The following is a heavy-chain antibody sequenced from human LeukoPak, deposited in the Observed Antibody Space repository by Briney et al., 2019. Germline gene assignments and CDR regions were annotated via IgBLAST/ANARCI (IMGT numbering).Heavy chain of an antibody. D-gene: IGHD1-26*01. CDR3: AREKDSCWECYFDY. Sequence: SVNVSCQASLYTFTSYYMHWLRQAPAQGLEGMGIINPSGGSTSYAQKFQGRVTMTRDTSTSRVYMELSSLRSEETAVYYCAREKDSCWECYFDYWGQGTLVTVSS. V-gene: IGHV1-46*01. CDR2: INPSGGST. J-gene: IGHJ4*02. CDR1: LYTFTSYY.